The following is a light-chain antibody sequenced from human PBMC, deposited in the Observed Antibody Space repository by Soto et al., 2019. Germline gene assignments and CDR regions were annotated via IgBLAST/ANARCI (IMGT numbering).Light chain of an antibody. J-gene: IGKJ5*01. CDR1: QSISSY. Sequence: RMTHSASSVSASIGDRVSITCPVCQSISSYLNWYQQKPGKAPKLLIYAASSLQSGVPSRFSGSGSGTDFTLTISSLQPEDFATYYCQQSYSTPITFGQGTRLEI. CDR2: AAS. CDR3: QQSYSTPIT. V-gene: IGKV1-39*01.